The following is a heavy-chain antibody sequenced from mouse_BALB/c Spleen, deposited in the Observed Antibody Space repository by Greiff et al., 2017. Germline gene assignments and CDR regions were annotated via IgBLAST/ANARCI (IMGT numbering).Heavy chain of an antibody. J-gene: IGHJ3*01. D-gene: IGHD1-2*01. CDR3: ARFHYYGWVAY. V-gene: IGHV5-17*02. CDR2: ISSGSSTI. CDR1: GFTFSSFG. Sequence: DVMLVESGGGLVQPGGSRKLSCAASGFTFSSFGMHWVRQAPEKGLEWVAYISSGSSTIYYADTVKGRFTISRDNPKNTLFLQMTSLRSEDTAMYYCARFHYYGWVAYWGQGTLVTVSA.